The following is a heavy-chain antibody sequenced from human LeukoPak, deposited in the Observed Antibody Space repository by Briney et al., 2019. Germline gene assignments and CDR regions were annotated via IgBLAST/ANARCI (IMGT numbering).Heavy chain of an antibody. J-gene: IGHJ4*02. CDR2: IYPGDSDT. CDR1: GYSFTSYW. D-gene: IGHD3-10*01. CDR3: ARPYGSGSYEIDY. Sequence: GESLKISCKGSGYSFTSYWIGWVRQMTGKGLEWMGIIYPGDSDTRYSPSFQGQVTLSSDKSISTAYLQWSSLTASDTAMYYCARPYGSGSYEIDYWGQGTLVTVSS. V-gene: IGHV5-51*01.